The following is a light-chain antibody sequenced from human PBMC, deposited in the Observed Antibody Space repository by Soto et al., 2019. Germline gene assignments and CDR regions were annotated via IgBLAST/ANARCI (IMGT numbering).Light chain of an antibody. CDR2: EVN. Sequence: QPASVSGSPGQSITISCIGTSSDVAYYDYVSWYQQHPGKAPKLIIYEVNNRPSGVSHRFSGSKSDNTASLTISGLQAEDEADYYCSSYTTSSTLVFGGGTKVTVL. CDR1: SSDVAYYDY. V-gene: IGLV2-14*01. J-gene: IGLJ2*01. CDR3: SSYTTSSTLV.